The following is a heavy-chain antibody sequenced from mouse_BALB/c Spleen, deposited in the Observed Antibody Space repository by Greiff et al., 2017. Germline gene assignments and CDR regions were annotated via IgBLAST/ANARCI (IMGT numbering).Heavy chain of an antibody. J-gene: IGHJ2*01. V-gene: IGHV3-2*02. CDR3: ARETYYYGSHYFDY. Sequence: VQLKESGPGLVKPSQSLSLTCTVTGYSITSDYAWNWIRQFPGNKLEWMGYISYSGSTSYNPSLKSRISITRDTSKNQFFLQLNSVTTEDTATYYCARETYYYGSHYFDYWGQGTTLTVSS. CDR1: GYSITSDYA. CDR2: ISYSGST. D-gene: IGHD1-1*01.